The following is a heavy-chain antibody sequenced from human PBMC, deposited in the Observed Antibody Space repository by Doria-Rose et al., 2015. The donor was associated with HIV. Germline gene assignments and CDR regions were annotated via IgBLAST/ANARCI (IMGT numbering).Heavy chain of an antibody. J-gene: IGHJ4*02. Sequence: QITLKESDPVLVKPTETLTPTCTVSGVSLSSPGMGVSWIRQPPGKALEWLANILSDDDRSYKTSLKSRLTISRVTSKSHVVLTMTDMDPVDTATYYCARIKSSRWYHKYYFDFWGQGTLVIVSA. D-gene: IGHD6-13*01. V-gene: IGHV2-26*01. CDR1: GVSLSSPGMG. CDR2: ILSDDDR. CDR3: ARIKSSRWYHKYYFDF.